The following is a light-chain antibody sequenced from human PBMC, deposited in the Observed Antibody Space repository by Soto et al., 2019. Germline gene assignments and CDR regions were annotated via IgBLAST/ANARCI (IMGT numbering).Light chain of an antibody. J-gene: IGLJ2*01. V-gene: IGLV7-46*01. Sequence: QAVVTQEPSLTVSPGGTVTLTCGSSTGAVTSGHCPNWFQQRPGQAPKTLIYDTNNKQSWTPARFSGSLLGGKAALTLSGAQPEDEADYYCLFSQSGIVVFGGGTKVTVL. CDR2: DTN. CDR3: LFSQSGIVV. CDR1: TGAVTSGHC.